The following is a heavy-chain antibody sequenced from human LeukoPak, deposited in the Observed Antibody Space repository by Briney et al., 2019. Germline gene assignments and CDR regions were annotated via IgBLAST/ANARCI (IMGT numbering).Heavy chain of an antibody. V-gene: IGHV1-18*01. CDR1: GYTFTSYG. Sequence: ASVKVSCKASGYTFTSYGISWVRQAPGQGLEWMGWISAYNGNTNYAQKLQGRVTMTTDTSTSTAYMELRSLRSDDTAVYYCASFAGYSSSNYYYYYYMDVWGKGTTVTVSS. CDR3: ASFAGYSSSNYYYYYYMDV. CDR2: ISAYNGNT. J-gene: IGHJ6*03. D-gene: IGHD6-13*01.